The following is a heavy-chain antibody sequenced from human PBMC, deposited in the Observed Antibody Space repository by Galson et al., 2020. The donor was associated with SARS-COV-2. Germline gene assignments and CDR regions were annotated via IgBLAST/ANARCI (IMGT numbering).Heavy chain of an antibody. D-gene: IGHD4-17*01. CDR2: VVVGTGNT. CDR1: GFTFTSSA. Sequence: SVKVSCKASGFTFTSSAVQWVRQARGQRLEWIGWVVVGTGNTNYAQNFQERVTITRDMSTNTAYMELSSLRSEDTAVYDCAALWAGMTTGGGYWFQGPLVAVSS. CDR3: AALWAGMTTGGGY. V-gene: IGHV1-58*01. J-gene: IGHJ4*02.